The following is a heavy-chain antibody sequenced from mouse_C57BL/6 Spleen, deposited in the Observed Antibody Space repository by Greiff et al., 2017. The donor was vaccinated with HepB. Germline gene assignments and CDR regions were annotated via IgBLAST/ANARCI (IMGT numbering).Heavy chain of an antibody. V-gene: IGHV1-64*01. CDR1: GYTFTSYW. D-gene: IGHD1-1*01. CDR2: IHPNSGST. Sequence: VQLQQPGAELVKPGASVKLSCKASGYTFTSYWMHWVKQRPGQGLEWIGMIHPNSGSTNYNEKFKSKATLTVDKSSSTAYMQLSSLTSEDSAVYYCVSYYGSSPHWYFDVWGTGTTVTVSS. J-gene: IGHJ1*03. CDR3: VSYYGSSPHWYFDV.